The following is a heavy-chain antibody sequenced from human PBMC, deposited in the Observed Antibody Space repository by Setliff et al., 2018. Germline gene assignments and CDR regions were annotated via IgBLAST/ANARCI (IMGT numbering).Heavy chain of an antibody. Sequence: SETLSLTCTVSGGSVSNSGFFWGWLRQAPGKGLEWIGNIYDSGSSNYNASLKSRLIITRDTSKNQFSLKLSSVTAADTAVYYCARHRADTSTYYVQSWFDSWGQGTLVTVSS. V-gene: IGHV4-39*01. CDR3: ARHRADTSTYYVQSWFDS. D-gene: IGHD2-2*01. CDR1: GGSVSNSGFF. CDR2: IYDSGSS. J-gene: IGHJ5*01.